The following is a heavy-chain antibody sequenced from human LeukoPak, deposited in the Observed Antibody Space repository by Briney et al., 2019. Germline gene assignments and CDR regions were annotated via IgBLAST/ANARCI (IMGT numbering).Heavy chain of an antibody. V-gene: IGHV3-15*01. D-gene: IGHD3-10*01. Sequence: TGGSLRLSCAASGFTFSNAWMSWVRQAPGKGLEWVGRIKSKTDGGTTDYAAPVKGRFTISRDDSKNTLYLQMNSLKAEDTAVYYCTTCSMVRAEPSWGQGTLVTVSS. CDR1: GFTFSNAW. J-gene: IGHJ5*02. CDR3: TTCSMVRAEPS. CDR2: IKSKTDGGTT.